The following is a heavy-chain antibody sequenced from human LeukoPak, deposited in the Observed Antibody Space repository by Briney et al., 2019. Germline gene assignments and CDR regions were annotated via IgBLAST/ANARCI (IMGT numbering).Heavy chain of an antibody. CDR3: ARTKKYSSGWYRPGAYFDY. V-gene: IGHV3-30*03. CDR1: GFTFRNYG. D-gene: IGHD6-19*01. Sequence: GGSLRLSCAASGFTFRNYGMHWVRQAPGKGLEWVAVISRDGLTKYYADSVKGRFTLHRDNSRNTLYLQMNSLRAEDTAVYYCARTKKYSSGWYRPGAYFDYWGQGTLVTVSS. J-gene: IGHJ4*02. CDR2: ISRDGLTK.